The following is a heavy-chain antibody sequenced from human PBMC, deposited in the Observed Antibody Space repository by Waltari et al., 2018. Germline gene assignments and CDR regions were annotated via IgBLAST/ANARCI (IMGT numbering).Heavy chain of an antibody. J-gene: IGHJ4*02. D-gene: IGHD3-22*01. V-gene: IGHV3-74*01. CDR1: GFTFSDFW. Sequence: EVQLVESGGGLFQPGGSLRLSCAASGFTFSDFWMHWVRQVPGKGLVWVGRVTGDATTTNYAASVKGRFTISRANAKNTVYLHINSLRAEDTAVYYCASGYYYSLFASWGQGTLVTVSS. CDR3: ASGYYYSLFAS. CDR2: VTGDATTT.